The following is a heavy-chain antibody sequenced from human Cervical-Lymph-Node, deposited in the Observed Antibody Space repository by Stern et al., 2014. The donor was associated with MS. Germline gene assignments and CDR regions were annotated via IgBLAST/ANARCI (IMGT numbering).Heavy chain of an antibody. CDR1: GFTFSSYI. D-gene: IGHD1-14*01. CDR2: ISRTSTTM. Sequence: EVQLVESGGGLVQPGGSLRLSCAASGFTFSSYIMNWVRQAPGKGLEWVSSISRTSTTMSYTDSVRGRFTISRDNAKNSLYLQMNSLRDEDTAVYYCARARTSNGWYDHLGQGTLVTVSS. J-gene: IGHJ5*02. V-gene: IGHV3-48*02. CDR3: ARARTSNGWYDH.